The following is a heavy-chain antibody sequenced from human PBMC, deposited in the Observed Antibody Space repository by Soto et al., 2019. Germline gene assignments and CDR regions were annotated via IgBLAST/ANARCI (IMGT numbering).Heavy chain of an antibody. CDR1: GFTISSNA. V-gene: IGHV3-23*01. J-gene: IGHJ4*02. D-gene: IGHD1-1*01. CDR3: AKDKPGTTSFDY. Sequence: PVGSLRLSCAASGFTISSNAMYWVRQAPGKGLEWVSAISDRGDTTHYADSVKGRFTISRDTSKNTLYLQLTTLRADDTAVYYCAKDKPGTTSFDYWGQGTLVTVSS. CDR2: ISDRGDTT.